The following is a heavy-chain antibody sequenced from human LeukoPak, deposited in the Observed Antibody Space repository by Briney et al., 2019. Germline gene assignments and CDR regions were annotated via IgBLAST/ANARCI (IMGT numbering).Heavy chain of an antibody. CDR2: ISYDGSKK. CDR1: GLTFSSYG. V-gene: IGHV3-30*03. CDR3: AREEGDGYKY. J-gene: IGHJ4*02. Sequence: GGSLRLSCAASGLTFSSYGMHWVRQAPGKGLEWVAVISYDGSKKNYVDSVKGRFTISRDNSKNTLYLQMNSLRAEDTAVYYCAREEGDGYKYWGQGTLVTVSS. D-gene: IGHD5-24*01.